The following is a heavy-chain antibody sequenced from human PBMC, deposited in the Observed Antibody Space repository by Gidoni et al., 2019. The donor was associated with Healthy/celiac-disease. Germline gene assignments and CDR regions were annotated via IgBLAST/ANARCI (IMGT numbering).Heavy chain of an antibody. Sequence: EVQLVETGGGLLQPGGCLRLSCAASGFAVSGNYMSWVSQAPGKGLDWVSVIYSGGSTYSADSVTGRFTISRDNSKNTLYLQMNSLRAEDTAVYYCARTILRYYDFWSGSRGDAFDIWGQGTMVTVSS. J-gene: IGHJ3*02. D-gene: IGHD3-3*01. CDR3: ARTILRYYDFWSGSRGDAFDI. CDR2: IYSGGST. V-gene: IGHV3-53*02. CDR1: GFAVSGNY.